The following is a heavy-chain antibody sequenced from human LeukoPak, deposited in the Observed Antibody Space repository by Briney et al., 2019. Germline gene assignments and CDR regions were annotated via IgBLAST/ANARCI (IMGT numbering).Heavy chain of an antibody. CDR1: GYTFSSYE. V-gene: IGHV3-48*03. J-gene: IGHJ6*03. Sequence: GGSLRLSCAASGYTFSSYEMNWVRQAPGKGLEWVSYICSSGSTIYYADSVKGRFTISRDNAKNSLYLQMNSLRAEDTAVYYCARGTSWPYYYNYYMDVWGKGTTVTISS. CDR3: ARGTSWPYYYNYYMDV. D-gene: IGHD2-2*01. CDR2: ICSSGSTI.